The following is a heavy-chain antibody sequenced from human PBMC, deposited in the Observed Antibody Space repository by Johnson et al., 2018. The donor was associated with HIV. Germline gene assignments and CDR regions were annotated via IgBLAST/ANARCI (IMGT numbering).Heavy chain of an antibody. Sequence: VQLVESGGGVVQPGGSLRLSCAASGFTFKSYTVHWVRQAPGKGLEWVSGIDWSGGRTGYADSVKGRFTISRDNAKKLLYLQMYSLRAEDTAFYYCARRGITIVADAFDIWGQGTMVTVSS. CDR3: ARRGITIVADAFDI. V-gene: IGHV3-20*04. D-gene: IGHD3-10*01. CDR1: GFTFKSYT. CDR2: IDWSGGRT. J-gene: IGHJ3*02.